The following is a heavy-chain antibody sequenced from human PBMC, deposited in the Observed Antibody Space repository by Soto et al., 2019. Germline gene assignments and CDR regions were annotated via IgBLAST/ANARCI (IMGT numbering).Heavy chain of an antibody. CDR3: ARGWVGTGAHYFRF. D-gene: IGHD3-9*01. CDR1: GESFSGYY. CDR2: MNRSRST. J-gene: IGHJ4*02. Sequence: QVQLQQWGAGLLKPSETLSLTCAFYGESFSGYYWRWIRQPPGKGLEWMGEMNRSRSTNHNTSLKSRVTISVDTSKNQLSLKLNSVTAAETAVYYSARGWVGTGAHYFRFWGQGTLVTVSS. V-gene: IGHV4-34*01.